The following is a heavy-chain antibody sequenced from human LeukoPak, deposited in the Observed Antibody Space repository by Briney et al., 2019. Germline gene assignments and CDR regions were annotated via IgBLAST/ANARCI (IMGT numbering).Heavy chain of an antibody. V-gene: IGHV3-74*01. J-gene: IGHJ4*02. Sequence: GGSLRLSCAASGFTFSSYWMHWVRQAPGKGLVWVSRNNTDGSSTSYADSVKGRFTISRDNAKNTLYLQMNSLRAEDTAVYYCARGPPYSYGWWGQGTLVTVSS. D-gene: IGHD5-18*01. CDR2: NNTDGSST. CDR1: GFTFSSYW. CDR3: ARGPPYSYGW.